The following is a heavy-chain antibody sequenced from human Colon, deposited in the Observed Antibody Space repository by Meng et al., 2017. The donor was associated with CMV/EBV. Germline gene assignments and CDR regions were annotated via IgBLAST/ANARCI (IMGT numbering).Heavy chain of an antibody. D-gene: IGHD2-2*02. CDR2: ISHSMST. CDR1: GHSMSAGYF. CDR3: ARSGEENVLVQTAIRRRMYAVDV. J-gene: IGHJ3*01. V-gene: IGHV4-38-2*01. Sequence: GSLRLSCSVSGHSMSAGYFWGWIRQPPGKGLGWIGSISHSMSTFYNPSLKGRVIISLDTSKNQFCLRLDSVTASDTAVYYCARSGEENVLVQTAIRRRMYAVDVWGQGTMVTVSS.